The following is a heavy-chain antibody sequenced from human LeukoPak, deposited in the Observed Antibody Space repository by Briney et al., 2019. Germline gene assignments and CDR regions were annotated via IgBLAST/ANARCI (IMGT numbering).Heavy chain of an antibody. CDR2: IYHSGTT. J-gene: IGHJ4*02. Sequence: SETLSLTCAVSGYSISSGYFWGWIRQPPGKGVQWIGSIYHSGTTYYNPSLKSRITISVDTSKNQFSLKLSSVTAADTALYYCACSRDLSSPLDYWGQGTLVTVSS. CDR3: ACSRDLSSPLDY. D-gene: IGHD5-24*01. V-gene: IGHV4-38-2*01. CDR1: GYSISSGYF.